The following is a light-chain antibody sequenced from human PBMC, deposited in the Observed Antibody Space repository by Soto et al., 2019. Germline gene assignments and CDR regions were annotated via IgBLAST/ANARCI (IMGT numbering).Light chain of an antibody. J-gene: IGKJ1*01. CDR1: QSVSSN. CDR2: GAS. CDR3: QQYNNWPPWT. Sequence: EIVMTQSPATLSVSPGERATLSCRASQSVSSNLAWYQQKPGQAPRLLIYGASTRATGIPARFSGSGSGTEFIITISSLQSEYFAVYYCQQYNNWPPWTFGQGTKVEIK. V-gene: IGKV3-15*01.